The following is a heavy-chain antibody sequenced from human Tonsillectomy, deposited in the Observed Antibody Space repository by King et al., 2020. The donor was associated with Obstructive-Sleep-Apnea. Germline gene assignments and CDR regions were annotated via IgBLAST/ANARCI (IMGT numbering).Heavy chain of an antibody. CDR2: ICAAGDT. Sequence: VQLVESGGALAHPWESLRLSFAASAFTFSNFDMHWVRPIIGKSLEWISAICAAGDTFYPVSLKGRFTISRDNAKNSLYLHMNSLRDVDTAVYYCARFVGGSLKGPFDYLGQGTLVIVSS. CDR3: ARFVGGSLKGPFDY. CDR1: AFTFSNFD. J-gene: IGHJ4*02. D-gene: IGHD1-26*01. V-gene: IGHV3-13*01.